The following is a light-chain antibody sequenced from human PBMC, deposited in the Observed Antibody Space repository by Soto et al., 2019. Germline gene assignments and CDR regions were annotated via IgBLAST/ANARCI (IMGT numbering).Light chain of an antibody. CDR3: AAWDVSLVV. CDR2: SDN. CDR1: SSNIGTNT. J-gene: IGLJ2*01. V-gene: IGLV1-44*01. Sequence: QAVVTQPPSASGTPGQRVTIFCSGSSSNIGTNTVIWYQQLPGAAPKFLIYSDNQRPSGVPDRFSGSKSGTSASLAISGLQSEDEADYYCAAWDVSLVVFCGGTKRTVL.